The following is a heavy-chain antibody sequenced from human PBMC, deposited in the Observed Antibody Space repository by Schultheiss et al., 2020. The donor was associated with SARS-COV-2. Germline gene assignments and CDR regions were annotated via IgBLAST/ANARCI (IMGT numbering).Heavy chain of an antibody. Sequence: GGSLRLSCAASGFTVSSNYMSWVRQAPGKGLEWVSSISSSSSYIYYADSVKGRFTISRDNAKNSLYLQMNSLRAEDTAVYYCARVFCSGSSCYVAFDIWGQGTMVTVSS. CDR3: ARVFCSGSSCYVAFDI. V-gene: IGHV3-21*01. D-gene: IGHD2-15*01. CDR2: ISSSSSYI. J-gene: IGHJ3*02. CDR1: GFTVSSNY.